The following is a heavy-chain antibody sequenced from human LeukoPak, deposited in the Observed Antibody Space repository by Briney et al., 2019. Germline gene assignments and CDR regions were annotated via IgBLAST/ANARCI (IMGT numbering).Heavy chain of an antibody. J-gene: IGHJ4*02. CDR3: ARGESGGYDSHNFDY. CDR2: IYPGDSDT. D-gene: IGHD5-12*01. CDR1: GYSFTSYW. V-gene: IGHV5-51*01. Sequence: KLGESLKISCKGSGYSFTSYWIGWVRQMPGKGLEWMGIIYPGDSDTRYSPSFQGQVTISADKSISTAYLQWSSLKASDTAMYYCARGESGGYDSHNFDYWGQGTLVTVSS.